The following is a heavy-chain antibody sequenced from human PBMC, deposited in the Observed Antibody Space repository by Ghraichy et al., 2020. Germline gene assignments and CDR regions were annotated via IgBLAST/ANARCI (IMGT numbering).Heavy chain of an antibody. V-gene: IGHV4-31*03. Sequence: SETLSLTCTVSGGSISSGGYYWSWIRQHPGKGLEWIGYIYYSGSTYYNPSLKSRVTISVDTSKNQFSLKLSSVTAADTAVYYCARESFYYDSSGYKENDAFDIWGQGTMVTVSS. CDR1: GGSISSGGYY. CDR3: ARESFYYDSSGYKENDAFDI. CDR2: IYYSGST. J-gene: IGHJ3*02. D-gene: IGHD3-22*01.